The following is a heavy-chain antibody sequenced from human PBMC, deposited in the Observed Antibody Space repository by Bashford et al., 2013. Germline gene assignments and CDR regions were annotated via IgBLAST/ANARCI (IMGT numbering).Heavy chain of an antibody. D-gene: IGHD3-22*01. Sequence: VRQAPGKGLEWVAFHSGLSGTIGYAHSLKGRFIVSRDNDRYSAYLQMNNLRDDDTATYYCAKDRDSAVVNGMDVWGPRDHGHRLL. V-gene: IGHV3-48*02. J-gene: IGHJ6*01. CDR2: HSGLSGTI. CDR3: AKDRDSAVVNGMDV.